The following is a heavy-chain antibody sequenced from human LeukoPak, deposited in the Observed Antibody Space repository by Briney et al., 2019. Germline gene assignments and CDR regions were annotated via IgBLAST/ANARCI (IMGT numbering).Heavy chain of an antibody. Sequence: GGSLRLSCAASGFTFSSYWMHWVRQAPGKGLVWVSRINSDGSSTSYADSAKGRFTISRDNAKNTLYLQMNSLGAEDTAVYYCARDRGKGGNKGDYWGQGTLVTVSS. CDR1: GFTFSSYW. CDR3: ARDRGKGGNKGDY. V-gene: IGHV3-74*01. D-gene: IGHD1/OR15-1a*01. CDR2: INSDGSST. J-gene: IGHJ4*02.